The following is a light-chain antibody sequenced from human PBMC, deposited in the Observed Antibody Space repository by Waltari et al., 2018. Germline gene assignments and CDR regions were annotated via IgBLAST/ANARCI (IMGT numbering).Light chain of an antibody. CDR3: SSYTSSTIPV. Sequence: QFALTQPASVSGSPGQSITISCTGTSSDVGGYKYVSWYQQHPDKAPKLMLYDVNNRPSGVSNRFSGSKSGNTASLTISSLQAEDEADYYCSSYTSSTIPVFGTGTKVTVL. J-gene: IGLJ1*01. CDR1: SSDVGGYKY. CDR2: DVN. V-gene: IGLV2-14*03.